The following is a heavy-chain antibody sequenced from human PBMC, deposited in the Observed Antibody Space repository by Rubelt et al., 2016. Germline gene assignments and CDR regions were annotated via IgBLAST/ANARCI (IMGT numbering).Heavy chain of an antibody. J-gene: IGHJ5*02. CDR3: ARFLSCSGGSCYVGYWFDP. CDR2: IYYSGST. CDR1: GGSISSYY. V-gene: IGHV4-59*04. D-gene: IGHD2-15*01. Sequence: QVQLQESGPGLVKPSETLSLTCTVSGGSISSYYWSWIRQPPGKGLEWIGSIYYSGSTYYNPSLTPRVTIPVDTSKNQFSLKLNSVTAADTAGYYCARFLSCSGGSCYVGYWFDPWGQGTLVTVSS.